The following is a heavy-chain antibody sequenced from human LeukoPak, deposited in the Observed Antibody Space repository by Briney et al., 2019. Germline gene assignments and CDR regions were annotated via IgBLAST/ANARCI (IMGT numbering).Heavy chain of an antibody. J-gene: IGHJ4*02. CDR1: GGSLSSYY. CDR3: ARVPFGELSYIDY. CDR2: IYYSGST. Sequence: SETLSLTCTVSGGSLSSYYWSWIRQPPGKGLEWIGYIYYSGSTNYNPSLKSRVTISVDTSKNQFSLKLSSVTAADTAVYYCARVPFGELSYIDYWGQGTLVTVSS. V-gene: IGHV4-59*01. D-gene: IGHD3-10*01.